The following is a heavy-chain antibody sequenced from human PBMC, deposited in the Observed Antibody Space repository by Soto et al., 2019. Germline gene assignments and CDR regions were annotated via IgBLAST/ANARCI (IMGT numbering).Heavy chain of an antibody. Sequence: QVQLVESGGGVVQPGRSLRLSCAASGFSLSDYGMHWVRQAPDKGLEWVAVISHDTNYKHHADPVKGRFTISRDDSKNTLYLQMNGLRAEDTAVYYCARDLYLSGLDVRGQGTTVTVFS. D-gene: IGHD3-9*01. CDR3: ARDLYLSGLDV. CDR2: ISHDTNYK. CDR1: GFSLSDYG. V-gene: IGHV3-33*01. J-gene: IGHJ6*02.